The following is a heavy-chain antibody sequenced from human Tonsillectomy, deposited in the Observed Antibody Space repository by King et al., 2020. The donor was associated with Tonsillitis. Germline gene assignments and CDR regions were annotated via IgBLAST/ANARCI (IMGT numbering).Heavy chain of an antibody. CDR2: IRYDGSNK. V-gene: IGHV3-30*02. D-gene: IGHD5-18*01. CDR3: AKAAVMGQLWVDY. Sequence: VQLVESGGGVVQPGGSLRLSCAASGFIFSNYDMHWVRQAPGKGLEWVAFIRYDGSNKYYADSVKGRFTISRDNSKNTLYLQMNSLRAEVTAVYYCAKAAVMGQLWVDYWGQGTLVTVSS. J-gene: IGHJ4*02. CDR1: GFIFSNYD.